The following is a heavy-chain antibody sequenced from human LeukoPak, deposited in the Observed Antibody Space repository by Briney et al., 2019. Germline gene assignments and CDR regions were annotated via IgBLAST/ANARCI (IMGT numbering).Heavy chain of an antibody. D-gene: IGHD2-2*01. J-gene: IGHJ4*02. V-gene: IGHV1-2*02. CDR1: GYTFIDYY. CDR3: SVVPAAIVY. Sequence: ASVKVSCKASGYTFIDYYLHWVRQAPGQGFEWMGWINANSGGTNYAQKFKGRVTMTRDKSISTAYMELSSLRSEDTAVYYCSVVPAAIVYWGQGTLVTVSS. CDR2: INANSGGT.